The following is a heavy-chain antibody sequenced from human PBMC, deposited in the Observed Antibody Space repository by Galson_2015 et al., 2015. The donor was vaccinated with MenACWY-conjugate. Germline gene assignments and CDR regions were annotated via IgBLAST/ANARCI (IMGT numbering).Heavy chain of an antibody. V-gene: IGHV3-74*01. CDR1: GFTFSSYW. CDR3: ARGTPNYYGSGSYWIDY. J-gene: IGHJ4*02. D-gene: IGHD3-10*01. CDR2: INSDGSST. Sequence: SLRLSCAASGFTFSSYWMHWVRQVPGKGLVWVSRINSDGSSTNYADSVKGRFTISRDNAKNTLYLQVNSLRGEDTAVYYCARGTPNYYGSGSYWIDYWGQG.